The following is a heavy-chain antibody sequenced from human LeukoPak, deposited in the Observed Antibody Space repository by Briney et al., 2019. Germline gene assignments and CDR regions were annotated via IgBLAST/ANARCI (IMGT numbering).Heavy chain of an antibody. Sequence: ASVKVSCKASGYIFTSYDINWVRQATGQGLEWMGWMNPNNGNTGYAQKLQGRVTMTTDTSTSTAYMELRSLRSDDTAVYYCARDRYYYDSSGYYYSDYWGQGTLVTVSS. J-gene: IGHJ4*02. CDR3: ARDRYYYDSSGYYYSDY. V-gene: IGHV1-8*02. D-gene: IGHD3-22*01. CDR2: MNPNNGNT. CDR1: GYIFTSYD.